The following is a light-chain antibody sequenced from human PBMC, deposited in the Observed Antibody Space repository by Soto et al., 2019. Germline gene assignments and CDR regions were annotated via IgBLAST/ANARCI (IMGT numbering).Light chain of an antibody. CDR3: CSYAGSYTVV. V-gene: IGLV2-11*01. CDR1: SSDVGAYNY. Sequence: QSVLTQPRSVSGSPGQSVTISCTGTSSDVGAYNYVSWYQQHPGKVPKLMIYDVSRRPSGVPDRFSGSKSGNTASLTISGLQADDEADYYCCSYAGSYTVVFGGGTKLNVL. J-gene: IGLJ3*02. CDR2: DVS.